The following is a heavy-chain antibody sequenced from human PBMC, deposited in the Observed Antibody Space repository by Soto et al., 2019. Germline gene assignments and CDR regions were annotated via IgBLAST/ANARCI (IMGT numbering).Heavy chain of an antibody. J-gene: IGHJ5*02. Sequence: SETLSLTCTVSGGSMSGGDYHWSWIREPPGKGLEGFGYIYDSATYHNQSIERGVIISVDTSNNQFSLQLSSVTAADTAVNYCAAGACSSSDCYWFDPWGQGTQVPVSS. CDR2: IYDSAT. CDR3: AAGACSSSDCYWFDP. D-gene: IGHD2-2*01. CDR1: GGSMSGGDYH. V-gene: IGHV4-30-4*01.